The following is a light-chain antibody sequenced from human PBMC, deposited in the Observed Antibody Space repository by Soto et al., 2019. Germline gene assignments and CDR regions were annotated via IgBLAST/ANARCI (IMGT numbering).Light chain of an antibody. J-gene: IGLJ1*01. Sequence: QSALTQPASVSGSPGQSITMSCTGTNSDVGGYERVSWYQHHPGRAPKLMIYDVTNRPSGVSGRFSGSKFGNTASLTISGLRAEDEADYYCTSYTSTSLYVFGTGTRVTV. V-gene: IGLV2-14*03. CDR1: NSDVGGYER. CDR3: TSYTSTSLYV. CDR2: DVT.